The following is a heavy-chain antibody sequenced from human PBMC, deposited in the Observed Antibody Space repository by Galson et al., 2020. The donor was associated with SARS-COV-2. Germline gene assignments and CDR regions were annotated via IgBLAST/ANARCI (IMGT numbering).Heavy chain of an antibody. V-gene: IGHV3-21*01. D-gene: IGHD6-13*01. Sequence: GGSLRPPCAASGLTFRSYSMNWVRQAPGKGLAWVPSISSSSSYIHYADSVKGRFTITRDNAKNSLYLQMNSLRAEDTAMYYCVIDEPAAGTDRAFDVWGQGTMITVSS. CDR1: GLTFRSYS. J-gene: IGHJ3*01. CDR3: VIDEPAAGTDRAFDV. CDR2: ISSSSSYI.